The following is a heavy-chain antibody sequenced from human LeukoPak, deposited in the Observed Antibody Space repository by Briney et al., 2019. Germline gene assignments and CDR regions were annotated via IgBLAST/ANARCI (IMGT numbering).Heavy chain of an antibody. Sequence: GGSLRLSCALSGFTFTSYDMSWGRQAPGNRQEWVSYISSTGYNIYYADSVKGRFSISRDNAKNSLFLQINSLRVEDTAVYYCARGCDNSGYYCDFWGQGTLVTVSS. CDR3: ARGCDNSGYYCDF. CDR1: GFTFTSYD. CDR2: ISSTGYNI. J-gene: IGHJ4*02. V-gene: IGHV3-48*03. D-gene: IGHD6-19*01.